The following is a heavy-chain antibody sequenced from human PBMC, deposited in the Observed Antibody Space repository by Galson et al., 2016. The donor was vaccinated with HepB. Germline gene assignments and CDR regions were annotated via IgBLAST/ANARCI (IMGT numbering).Heavy chain of an antibody. CDR3: ARGDRHSSSWWGFDY. CDR2: ISSSGSYI. J-gene: IGHJ4*02. V-gene: IGHV3-11*01. D-gene: IGHD6-13*01. CDR1: GFTFSNYY. Sequence: SLRLSCAASGFTFSNYYMNWIRQAPGKGLEWVSYISSSGSYIYYADSGKGRFPISRDNAKNSLYLQMDSLRAEDTAVYYCARGDRHSSSWWGFDYWGQGTLVTVSS.